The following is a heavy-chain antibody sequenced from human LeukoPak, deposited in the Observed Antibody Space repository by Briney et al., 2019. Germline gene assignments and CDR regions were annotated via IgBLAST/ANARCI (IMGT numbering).Heavy chain of an antibody. CDR1: GGSISSGDFY. V-gene: IGHV4-30-4*08. D-gene: IGHD3-16*01. CDR3: ARAIPGGAFDY. Sequence: SETLSLTCTVSGGSISSGDFYWSWIRQPPGKGLEWIGHIYYSGSTYYNPSLKSRVTISVDTSKNHFSLKLSSVTAADTAVYYCARAIPGGAFDYWGQGTLVTVSS. CDR2: IYYSGST. J-gene: IGHJ4*02.